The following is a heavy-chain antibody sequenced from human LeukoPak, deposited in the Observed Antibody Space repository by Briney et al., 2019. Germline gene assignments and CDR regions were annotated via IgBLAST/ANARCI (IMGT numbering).Heavy chain of an antibody. Sequence: SETLSLTCTVSGGSISSYYWSWIRQPPGKGLEWIGSIYYSGSTYYNPSLKSRVTISVDTSKNQFSLNLTSVTAADTAVYYCARFTPQGYGWGGYNRFDPWGQGTLVTVSS. CDR2: IYYSGST. CDR1: GGSISSYY. J-gene: IGHJ5*02. CDR3: ARFTPQGYGWGGYNRFDP. D-gene: IGHD3-16*01. V-gene: IGHV4-59*01.